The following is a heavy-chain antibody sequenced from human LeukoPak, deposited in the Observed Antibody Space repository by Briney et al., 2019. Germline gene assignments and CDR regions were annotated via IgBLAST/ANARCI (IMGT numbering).Heavy chain of an antibody. CDR3: ARDRGIVVVPAAHIDY. CDR2: ISSSSYI. V-gene: IGHV3-21*01. D-gene: IGHD2-2*01. CDR1: GFTFSSYS. J-gene: IGHJ4*02. Sequence: GGSLRLSCAASGFTFSSYSMNWVRQAPGKGLEWVSSISSSSYIYYADSVKGRFTISRDNAKNSLYLQMNSLRAEDTAVYYCARDRGIVVVPAAHIDYWGQGTLVTVSS.